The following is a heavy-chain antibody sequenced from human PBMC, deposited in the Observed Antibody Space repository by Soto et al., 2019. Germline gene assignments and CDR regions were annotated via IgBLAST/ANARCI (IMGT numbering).Heavy chain of an antibody. J-gene: IGHJ2*01. CDR2: IRSKANSYAT. CDR3: TRPDSSGSLHWYFDL. CDR1: GFTFSGSA. V-gene: IGHV3-73*01. Sequence: GGSLRLSCAASGFTFSGSAMHWVRQASGKGLEWVGRIRSKANSYATAYAASVKGRFTISRDDSKNTAYLQMNSLKTEDTAVYYCTRPDSSGSLHWYFDLWGRGTLVTVSS. D-gene: IGHD3-22*01.